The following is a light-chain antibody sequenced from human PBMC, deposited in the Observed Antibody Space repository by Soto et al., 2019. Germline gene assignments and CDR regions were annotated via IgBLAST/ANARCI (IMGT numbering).Light chain of an antibody. J-gene: IGLJ2*01. CDR3: AAWDDTLSRVV. V-gene: IGLV1-47*01. CDR2: RNN. Sequence: QSVLTQPPSASGTLGQRVTISCSGSSSNIGINYVYWYQQLPGTAPKLLIYRNNQRPSGVPERFSGSKSGTPASLAISGLRSEDEADYYCAAWDDTLSRVVFGGGTKLTVL. CDR1: SSNIGINY.